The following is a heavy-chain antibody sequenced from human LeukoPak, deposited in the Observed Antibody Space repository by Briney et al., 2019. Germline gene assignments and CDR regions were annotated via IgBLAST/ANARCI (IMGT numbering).Heavy chain of an antibody. D-gene: IGHD2-2*01. CDR2: ISDSSLST. CDR1: GSTFSSYA. CDR3: AKGTKGYCSYTSCPNWLDP. Sequence: GGSLRLSCAASGSTFSSYAMTWVRQAPGKGLEWVSAISDSSLSTYYADSVKGRFTISRDNSKNTLYLQMNSLRAEDTALYYCAKGTKGYCSYTSCPNWLDPWGQGTLVTVSS. J-gene: IGHJ5*02. V-gene: IGHV3-23*01.